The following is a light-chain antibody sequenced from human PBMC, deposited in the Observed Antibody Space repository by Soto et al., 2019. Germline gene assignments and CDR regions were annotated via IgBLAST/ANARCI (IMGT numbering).Light chain of an antibody. J-gene: IGKJ2*01. Sequence: IVLMQSPGTLSLSPGERATLSCRASQSVSSSFLAWYQQRPGQAPRLLIYGASIRATDIPDRFSGSGSGTDFTLTISRLEPEDFAVYYCQQYGSSYTFGQGTKLEIK. V-gene: IGKV3-20*01. CDR2: GAS. CDR3: QQYGSSYT. CDR1: QSVSSSF.